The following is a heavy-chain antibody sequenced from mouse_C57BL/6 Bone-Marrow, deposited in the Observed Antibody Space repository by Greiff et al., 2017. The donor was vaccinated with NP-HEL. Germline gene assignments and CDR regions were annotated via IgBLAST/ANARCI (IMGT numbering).Heavy chain of an antibody. CDR2: IDPSDSYT. CDR3: AREGIFYFDY. Sequence: VQLQQPGAELVKPGASVKLSCKASGYTFTSYWMQWVKQRPGQGLEWIGEIDPSDSYTNYTQKFKGKATLTVDTSSSTAYMQLSSLTSEDSAVYYCAREGIFYFDYWGKGTTLTVSS. J-gene: IGHJ2*01. V-gene: IGHV1-50*01. CDR1: GYTFTSYW.